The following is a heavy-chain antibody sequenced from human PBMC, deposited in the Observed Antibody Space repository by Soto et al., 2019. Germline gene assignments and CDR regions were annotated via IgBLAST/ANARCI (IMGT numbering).Heavy chain of an antibody. D-gene: IGHD3-3*01. CDR2: IYYSGST. J-gene: IGHJ6*02. CDR3: ARSHANYDFWSGYYYYGMDV. V-gene: IGHV4-39*01. Sequence: PSETLSLTCTVSGGSISISSYYWGCIRQPPGKGLEWIGSIYYSGSTYYNPSLKSRVTISVDTSKNQFSLKLSSVTAADTAVYYCARSHANYDFWSGYYYYGMDVWGQGTTVTVSS. CDR1: GGSISISSYY.